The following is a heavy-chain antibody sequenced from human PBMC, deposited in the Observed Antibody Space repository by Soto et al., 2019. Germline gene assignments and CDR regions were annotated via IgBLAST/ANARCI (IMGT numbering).Heavy chain of an antibody. Sequence: QVQLVESGGGVVQPGRSLRLSCAASGVTFSSYGMHWVRQAPGKGLEWVAVIWYDGSNKYYADSVKGRFTISRDNSKNALYLQMNSRRAEDTAVYYCARADSLGSHYYYGMDVWGQGTTVTVSS. CDR1: GVTFSSYG. J-gene: IGHJ6*02. D-gene: IGHD3-22*01. CDR2: IWYDGSNK. CDR3: ARADSLGSHYYYGMDV. V-gene: IGHV3-33*01.